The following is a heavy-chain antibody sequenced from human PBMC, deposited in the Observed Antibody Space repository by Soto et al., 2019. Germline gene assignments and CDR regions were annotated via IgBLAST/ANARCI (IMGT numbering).Heavy chain of an antibody. CDR3: ARGARVYDIQRFDY. V-gene: IGHV4-59*01. Sequence: PSETLSLTCTVSGGSISSYYWSWIRQPPGKGLEWIGYIYDSGSTNSNPALKSRVTISVDTSKNQFSLKLSSVTAADTAVYYCARGARVYDIQRFDYWGQGTLVTVSS. J-gene: IGHJ4*02. CDR2: IYDSGST. CDR1: GGSISSYY. D-gene: IGHD3-22*01.